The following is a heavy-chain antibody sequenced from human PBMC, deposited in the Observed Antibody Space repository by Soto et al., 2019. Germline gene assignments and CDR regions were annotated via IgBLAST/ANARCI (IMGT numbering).Heavy chain of an antibody. V-gene: IGHV1-18*01. D-gene: IGHD6-19*01. Sequence: ASVKVSCKASGYTFTSYGISWVRQAPGQGLEWMGWISAYNGNTKYAQKLQGRVTMTTDTSTSTASLKLSSVTAADTAVYYCARHAVHSSGFTDYWGQGTLVTVSS. CDR3: ARHAVHSSGFTDY. CDR2: ISAYNGNT. CDR1: GYTFTSYG. J-gene: IGHJ4*02.